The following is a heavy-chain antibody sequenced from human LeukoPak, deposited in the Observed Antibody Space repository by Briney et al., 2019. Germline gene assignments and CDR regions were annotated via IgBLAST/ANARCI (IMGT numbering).Heavy chain of an antibody. CDR2: INPSGGST. CDR1: GYTFTSYY. Sequence: ASVKVSCKASGYTFTSYYMHWVRQAPGQGLEWMGIINPSGGSTSYAQKFQGRVTMTRDTSISTAYLELSRLRSDDTAVYYCATHTPTDPLDYWGQGTLVTVSS. V-gene: IGHV1-46*01. D-gene: IGHD4-17*01. J-gene: IGHJ4*02. CDR3: ATHTPTDPLDY.